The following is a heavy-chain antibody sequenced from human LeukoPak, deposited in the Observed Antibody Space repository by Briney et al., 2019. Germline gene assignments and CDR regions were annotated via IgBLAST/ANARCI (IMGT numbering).Heavy chain of an antibody. CDR2: TNWNGGST. CDR1: GFMFADHG. J-gene: IGHJ4*02. D-gene: IGHD1-26*01. Sequence: GGSLRLSCAASGFMFADHGMTWVRQVPGKGLEWVSGTNWNGGSTGYVDSVKGRFTISRDNAKNVLFLQMNNLRAEDTAFYYCARGEWDLRDWGQGTLVIVSS. V-gene: IGHV3-20*04. CDR3: ARGEWDLRD.